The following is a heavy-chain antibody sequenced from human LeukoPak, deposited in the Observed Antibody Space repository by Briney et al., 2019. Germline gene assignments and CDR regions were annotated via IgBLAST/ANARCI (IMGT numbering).Heavy chain of an antibody. J-gene: IGHJ4*02. CDR2: INHSGST. Sequence: SSETLSLTCAVYGGSFSGYYWSWIRQPPGKGLEWIGEINHSGSTNYNPSLKSRVTISVDTSKNQFSLKLSSVTAADTAVYYCARGRTGYCSSTSCYRFDYWGQGTLVTVSS. CDR1: GGSFSGYY. D-gene: IGHD2-2*01. CDR3: ARGRTGYCSSTSCYRFDY. V-gene: IGHV4-34*01.